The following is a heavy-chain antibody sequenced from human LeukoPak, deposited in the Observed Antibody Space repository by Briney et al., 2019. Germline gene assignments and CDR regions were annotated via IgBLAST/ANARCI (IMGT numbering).Heavy chain of an antibody. D-gene: IGHD6-19*01. J-gene: IGHJ3*02. Sequence: PGGSLSLSCAASGFNFSNYGIHWVRQAPGKGLDWVAFIRYDGSSKYYADSVKGRFTISRDNPKNTLYLQMNSLRPEDTAVYYCAKELGWLVGPFDIWGQGIMVTVSS. V-gene: IGHV3-30*02. CDR3: AKELGWLVGPFDI. CDR1: GFNFSNYG. CDR2: IRYDGSSK.